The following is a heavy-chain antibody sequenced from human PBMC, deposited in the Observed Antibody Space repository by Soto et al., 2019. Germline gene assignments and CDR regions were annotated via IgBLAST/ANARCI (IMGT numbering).Heavy chain of an antibody. CDR3: AREGVFGVVIIGGFDY. Sequence: GGSLRLSCAASGFTVSSNYMSWVRQAPGKGLEWVSVIYSGGSTYYADSVKGRFTISRDNSKNTLYLQMNSLRAEDTAVYYCAREGVFGVVIIGGFDYWGRGTLVTVSS. V-gene: IGHV3-66*01. CDR1: GFTVSSNY. D-gene: IGHD3-3*01. CDR2: IYSGGST. J-gene: IGHJ4*02.